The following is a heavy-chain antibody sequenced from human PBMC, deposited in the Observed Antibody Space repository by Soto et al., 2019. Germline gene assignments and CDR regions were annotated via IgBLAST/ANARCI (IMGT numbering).Heavy chain of an antibody. CDR1: GFTFSSYE. V-gene: IGHV3-48*03. Sequence: EVQLVESGGGLVQPGGSLRLSCAASGFTFSSYEMNWVRQAPGKGLEWVSYISSSGSTIYYADSVKGRFTISRDNAKNSLYLQMNSLRAEDTAVYYCASDHYDSSGYPTVDYWGQGTLVTVSS. CDR3: ASDHYDSSGYPTVDY. D-gene: IGHD3-22*01. CDR2: ISSSGSTI. J-gene: IGHJ4*02.